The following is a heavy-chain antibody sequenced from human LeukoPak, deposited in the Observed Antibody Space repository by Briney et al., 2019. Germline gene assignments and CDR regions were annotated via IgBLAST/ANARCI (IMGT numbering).Heavy chain of an antibody. CDR1: GFTVSYNY. J-gene: IGHJ4*02. Sequence: GESLRLSCAASGFTVSYNYMSWVRQAPGKGLEWVSVIYSGGSTYYADSVKGRFTISRDNSKNTRYLQMNSLRAEDTAVYYCARGYSSGWYGGYWGQGTLVTVSS. V-gene: IGHV3-53*01. CDR2: IYSGGST. CDR3: ARGYSSGWYGGY. D-gene: IGHD6-19*01.